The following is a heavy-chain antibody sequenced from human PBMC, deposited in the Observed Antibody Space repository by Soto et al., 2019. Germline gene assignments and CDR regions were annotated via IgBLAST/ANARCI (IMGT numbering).Heavy chain of an antibody. V-gene: IGHV1-3*01. CDR3: ARELRTAGYSGELEY. Sequence: QVHLVQSGAEVQKPGASVKISCKASGYTFSSYAVHWVRQAPGQRPEWMGWIIAGSGDTRYSQAFQGRVIMTRDTSASTVYMDLSWLRSEDTAVYYCARELRTAGYSGELEYWGQGTLVTVSS. CDR2: IIAGSGDT. J-gene: IGHJ4*02. CDR1: GYTFSSYA. D-gene: IGHD6-25*01.